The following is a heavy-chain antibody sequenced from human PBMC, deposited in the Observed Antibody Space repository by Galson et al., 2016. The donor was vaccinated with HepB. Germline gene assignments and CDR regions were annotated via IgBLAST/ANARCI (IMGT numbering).Heavy chain of an antibody. V-gene: IGHV3-7*03. CDR2: IKGDGSDE. Sequence: SLRLSCAGSGFFFNSYWMTWVRQAPGKGLESVANIKGDGSDEYYVDSVRGRFTISRDNAKNSVYLQMNSLRVEDSAVYFCARVGYCAGQGGRGRDWFDPWGQGTLVTVSS. J-gene: IGHJ5*02. CDR1: GFFFNSYW. CDR3: ARVGYCAGQGGRGRDWFDP. D-gene: IGHD2-8*02.